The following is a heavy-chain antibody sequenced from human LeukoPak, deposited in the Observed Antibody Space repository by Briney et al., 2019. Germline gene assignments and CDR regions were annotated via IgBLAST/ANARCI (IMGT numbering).Heavy chain of an antibody. Sequence: GGSLRLSCAVSQFTLSYYAMHWVRQAPGKGLEWVALISSDGTNQYYAHSVKGRFTISRDSRKNTLYLQMDSLKPEDTAVYYCATSTRGYTYTLDYWGQGTLVTVSS. D-gene: IGHD5-12*01. V-gene: IGHV3-30*04. CDR3: ATSTRGYTYTLDY. CDR2: ISSDGTNQ. CDR1: QFTLSYYA. J-gene: IGHJ4*02.